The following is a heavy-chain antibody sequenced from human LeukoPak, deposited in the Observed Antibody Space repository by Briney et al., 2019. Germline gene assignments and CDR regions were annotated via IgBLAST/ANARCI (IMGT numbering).Heavy chain of an antibody. J-gene: IGHJ3*02. Sequence: SDTLSLTCAVSGGSISSSNWLSLVRQSPGKGLEFNGEYYYSCCTNYNPSLNSRVTISVHKSKTQFSLKLSSATVADTAVYYCARGGSGSSGYYYPPEAFDIWGQGTMVTVSS. CDR3: ARGGSGSSGYYYPPEAFDI. CDR2: YYYSCCT. CDR1: GGSISSSNW. V-gene: IGHV4-4*02. D-gene: IGHD3-22*01.